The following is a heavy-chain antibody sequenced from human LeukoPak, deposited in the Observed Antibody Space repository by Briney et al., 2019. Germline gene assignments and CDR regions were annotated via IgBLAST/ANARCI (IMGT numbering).Heavy chain of an antibody. V-gene: IGHV4-34*01. D-gene: IGHD3-22*01. J-gene: IGHJ4*02. CDR1: GGSFSGYY. CDR2: INHSGST. CDR3: ARAAHYYDSSGSYYGPLDY. Sequence: PSETLSLTCAVYGGSFSGYYWSWIRQPPGKGLEWIGEINHSGSTNYNPSLKSRVTISVDTPKNQFSLKLSSVTAADTAVHYCARAAHYYDSSGSYYGPLDYWGQGTLVTVSS.